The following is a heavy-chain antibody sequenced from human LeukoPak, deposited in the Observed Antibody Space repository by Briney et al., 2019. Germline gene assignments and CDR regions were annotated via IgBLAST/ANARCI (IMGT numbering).Heavy chain of an antibody. CDR1: GGTFSSYA. CDR2: IIPIFGTA. V-gene: IGHV1-69*05. D-gene: IGHD3-22*01. CDR3: ARGDIYYYDSSGFLDY. J-gene: IGHJ4*02. Sequence: GASVNVSCKASGGTFSSYAISWVRQAPGQGLEWMGRIIPIFGTANYAQKFQGRVTITTDESTSTAYMELSSLRSEDTAVYYCARGDIYYYDSSGFLDYWGQGTLVTVSS.